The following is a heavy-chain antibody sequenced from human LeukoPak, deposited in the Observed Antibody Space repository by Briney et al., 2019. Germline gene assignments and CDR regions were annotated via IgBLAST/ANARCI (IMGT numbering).Heavy chain of an antibody. CDR1: GYTFTSYV. CDR3: ARDSSGWYDYYYYYGMDV. D-gene: IGHD6-19*01. V-gene: IGHV1-18*01. J-gene: IGHJ6*02. CDR2: ISAYNGNT. Sequence: ASVKVSCKASGYTFTSYVISWVRQAPGQGLEWMGWISAYNGNTNYAQKLQGRVTMTTDTSTSTAYMELRSLRSDDTAVYYCARDSSGWYDYYYYYGMDVWGQGTTVTVSS.